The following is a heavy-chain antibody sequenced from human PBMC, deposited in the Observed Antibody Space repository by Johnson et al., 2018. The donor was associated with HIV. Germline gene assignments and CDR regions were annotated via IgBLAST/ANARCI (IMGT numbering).Heavy chain of an antibody. V-gene: IGHV3-33*01. Sequence: QVKLVESGGGVVQPGRSLRLSCAASGFTFSSYGMHWVRQAPGKGLEWVAVIWYDGSNKYYADSVKGRFTISRDNSKNTLYLQMNSLRAGDTAVYYCARASTLVAFDIWGQGTMVTVSS. CDR2: IWYDGSNK. D-gene: IGHD6-13*01. CDR3: ARASTLVAFDI. CDR1: GFTFSSYG. J-gene: IGHJ3*02.